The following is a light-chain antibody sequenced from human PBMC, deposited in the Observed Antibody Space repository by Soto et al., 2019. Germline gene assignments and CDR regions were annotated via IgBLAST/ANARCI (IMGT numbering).Light chain of an antibody. Sequence: DIQMTQSPSTLSASVGDRVTITCRASQSISSWLAWYQQKPGKAPKLLIYKASSLESGVPSRFSGSGSGTEFTLTSSSLQPDDFATYFCQQYNSYSVTFGQGTNLEIK. V-gene: IGKV1-5*03. CDR2: KAS. J-gene: IGKJ1*01. CDR1: QSISSW. CDR3: QQYNSYSVT.